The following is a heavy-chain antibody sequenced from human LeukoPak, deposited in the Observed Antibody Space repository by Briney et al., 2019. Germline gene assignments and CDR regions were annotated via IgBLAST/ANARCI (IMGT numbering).Heavy chain of an antibody. CDR3: AKKSSSSATDAFDI. CDR1: GGSLSSSLYY. CDR2: VFYRGTT. Sequence: SETLSLTCTVSGGSLSSSLYYWGWIRQPPGKGLEWIGNVFYRGTTYYNPSLKSRVTISVDTSKNQFSLKLSSVTAADTAVYYCAKKSSSSATDAFDIWGQGTMVTVSS. V-gene: IGHV4-39*07. J-gene: IGHJ3*02. D-gene: IGHD6-6*01.